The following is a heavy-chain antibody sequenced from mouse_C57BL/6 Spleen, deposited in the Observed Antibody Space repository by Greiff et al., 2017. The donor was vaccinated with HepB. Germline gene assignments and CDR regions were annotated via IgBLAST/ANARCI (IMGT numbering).Heavy chain of an antibody. J-gene: IGHJ4*01. V-gene: IGHV1-64*01. CDR2: IHPNSGST. D-gene: IGHD1-1*01. Sequence: QVQLQQPGAELVKPGASVKLSCKASGYTFTSYWMHWVKQRPGQGLEWIGMIHPNSGSTNYNEKFKSKATLTVDKSSSTAYMQLSSLTSDDSAVYYCARAGSTPYAMDYWGQGTSVTVSS. CDR1: GYTFTSYW. CDR3: ARAGSTPYAMDY.